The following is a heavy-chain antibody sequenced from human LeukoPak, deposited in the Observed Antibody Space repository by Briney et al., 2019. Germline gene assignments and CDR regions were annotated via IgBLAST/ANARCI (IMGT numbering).Heavy chain of an antibody. Sequence: PGGSLRLSCAASGFTFSTYGMSWVRQAPGRGLEWVSAISGSGGCTYYADSVKGRFTISRDNSKNTLYLQMNSLRAEDTAVYYCATHYYFWSPDYYYYGMDVWGQGTTVTVSS. CDR3: ATHYYFWSPDYYYYGMDV. CDR1: GFTFSTYG. V-gene: IGHV3-23*01. J-gene: IGHJ6*02. CDR2: ISGSGGCT. D-gene: IGHD3-3*01.